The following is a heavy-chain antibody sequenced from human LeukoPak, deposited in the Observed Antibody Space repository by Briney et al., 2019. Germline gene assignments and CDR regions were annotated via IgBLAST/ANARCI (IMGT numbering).Heavy chain of an antibody. Sequence: GESMKISCKGSGYSFTSYWIGWVRQMPGKGLEWMGIIYPGDSDTRYSPSLQGQVTISADKSISTAYLQWSSLKASGTAMYYCARQDRYSYEPAPWGQGTLVTVSS. CDR3: ARQDRYSYEPAP. J-gene: IGHJ5*02. D-gene: IGHD5-18*01. V-gene: IGHV5-51*01. CDR1: GYSFTSYW. CDR2: IYPGDSDT.